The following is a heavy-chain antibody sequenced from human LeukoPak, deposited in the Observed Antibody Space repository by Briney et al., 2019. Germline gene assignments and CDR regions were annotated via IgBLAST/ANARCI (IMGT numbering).Heavy chain of an antibody. D-gene: IGHD5-24*01. CDR1: GYTFTTSW. CDR3: AILNHPDGRVY. Sequence: ESLKISCQGFGYTFTTSWIGWVRQLPGKGLEWMAIIYAGNSDTKYSPSFQGQVSISTDRSISTAYLQWSSLQASDTAIYYCAILNHPDGRVYWGQGTLVTVSS. CDR2: IYAGNSDT. V-gene: IGHV5-51*01. J-gene: IGHJ4*02.